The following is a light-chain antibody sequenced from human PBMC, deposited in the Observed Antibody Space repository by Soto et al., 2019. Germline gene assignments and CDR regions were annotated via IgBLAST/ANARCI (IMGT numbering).Light chain of an antibody. CDR1: QSISSW. J-gene: IGKJ4*01. Sequence: DIQMTQSPSTLSGSVGDRVTITCRASQSISSWLAWYQQKPGKAPELLIYAASTLQSGVPSRFSGSGSGTDFTLTISCLQSEDFATYYCQQYYSFPTFGGGTKVDIK. CDR2: AAS. CDR3: QQYYSFPT. V-gene: IGKV1-5*01.